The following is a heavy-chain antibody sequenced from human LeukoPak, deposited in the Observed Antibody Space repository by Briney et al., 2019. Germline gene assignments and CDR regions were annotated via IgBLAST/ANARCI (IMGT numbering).Heavy chain of an antibody. V-gene: IGHV3-11*06. CDR1: GFTFSDYY. D-gene: IGHD4-17*01. CDR3: ARDNDYGVDY. Sequence: PGGSLRLSCAASGFTFSDYYMSWIRQAPGKGLEWVSYITSSSGYTDYADSVKGRFTISRDNAKNTLYLQMNSLRAEDTAVYYCARDNDYGVDYWGQGTLVTVSS. CDR2: ITSSSGYT. J-gene: IGHJ4*02.